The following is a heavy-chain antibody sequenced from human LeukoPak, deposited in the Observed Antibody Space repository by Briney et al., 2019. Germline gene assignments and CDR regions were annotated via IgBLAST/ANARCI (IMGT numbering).Heavy chain of an antibody. D-gene: IGHD3-22*01. Sequence: SETLSLTCTVSGGSISSYYWSWIRQPPGKGLEWIGYIYYSGSTNYNPSLRSRVTISVDTSKNQFSLKLSSVTAADTAVYYCARHNYYDSRVDYWGQGTLVTVSS. J-gene: IGHJ4*02. CDR1: GGSISSYY. CDR3: ARHNYYDSRVDY. V-gene: IGHV4-59*01. CDR2: IYYSGST.